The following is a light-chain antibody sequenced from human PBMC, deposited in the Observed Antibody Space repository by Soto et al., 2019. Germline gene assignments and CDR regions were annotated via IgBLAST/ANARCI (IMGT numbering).Light chain of an antibody. V-gene: IGKV3-11*01. CDR1: QSVSSY. CDR3: QQRSNWPSGT. J-gene: IGKJ1*01. CDR2: DAS. Sequence: EIVLTQSPATLSLSPGERATLSCRASQSVSSYLAWYQQKPGQAPRLLIYDASNRATGIPARLSGSGSGTDFTLTISSLEPEDFAVYYCQQRSNWPSGTFGQGTKVEIK.